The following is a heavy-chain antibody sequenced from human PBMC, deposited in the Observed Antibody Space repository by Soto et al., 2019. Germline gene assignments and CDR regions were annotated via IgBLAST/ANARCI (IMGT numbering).Heavy chain of an antibody. V-gene: IGHV4-4*02. Sequence: QLQLQESGPGLMKPSETLSLACAVSGGSITSFNWWTWVRQPPGKGLEWIGEIYLSGSTNYNPSLKGLVTISIDKSKNQFSLKLRSVTAADTAVYYCAFARPTTGDFDWFPTLDFWGQGTLVTVSS. CDR1: GGSITSFNW. CDR3: AFARPTTGDFDWFPTLDF. D-gene: IGHD3-9*01. J-gene: IGHJ4*02. CDR2: IYLSGST.